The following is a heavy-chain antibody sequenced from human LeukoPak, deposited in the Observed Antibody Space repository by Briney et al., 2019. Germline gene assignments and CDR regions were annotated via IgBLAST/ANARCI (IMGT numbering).Heavy chain of an antibody. CDR1: GFTFSSYS. CDR3: AKMGRLISRPYNWFDP. CDR2: ISSSSSYI. J-gene: IGHJ5*02. D-gene: IGHD3-3*01. Sequence: AGGSLRLSCAASGFTFSSYSMNWVRQAPGKGLEWVSSISSSSSYIYYADSVKGRFTISRDNAKNSLYLQMNSLRAEDTAVYYCAKMGRLISRPYNWFDPWGQGTLVTVSS. V-gene: IGHV3-21*04.